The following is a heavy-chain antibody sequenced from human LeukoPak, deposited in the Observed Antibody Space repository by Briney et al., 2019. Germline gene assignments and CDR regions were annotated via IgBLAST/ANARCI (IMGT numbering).Heavy chain of an antibody. J-gene: IGHJ4*02. CDR2: IRYDGSNK. D-gene: IGHD3-22*01. Sequence: GGSLRLSCAASGITFSHAWMNWVRQAPGKGLEWVAFIRYDGSNKYYADSVKGRLTISRDNSKNTLYLQMNSLTAEDTAVYYCATYYYDSSSDYWGQGTLVTVSS. CDR1: GITFSHAW. V-gene: IGHV3-30*02. CDR3: ATYYYDSSSDY.